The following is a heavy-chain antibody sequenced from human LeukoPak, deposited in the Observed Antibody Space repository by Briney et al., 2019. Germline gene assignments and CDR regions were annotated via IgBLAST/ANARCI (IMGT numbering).Heavy chain of an antibody. J-gene: IGHJ4*02. D-gene: IGHD2-2*01. CDR3: ADLVYCSSSSCYEPFNQT. CDR1: GGTFSSLT. Sequence: SVKVSCKASGGTFSSLTINWVRQAPGQGLEWMGGIIPIFGRANYAQKFQGRVTITADDSTSTAYMELSSLRSEDTAVYYCADLVYCSSSSCYEPFNQTWGQGTLVTVSP. V-gene: IGHV1-69*13. CDR2: IIPIFGRA.